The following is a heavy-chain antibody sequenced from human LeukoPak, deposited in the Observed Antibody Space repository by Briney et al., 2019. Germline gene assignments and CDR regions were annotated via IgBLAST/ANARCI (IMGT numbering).Heavy chain of an antibody. D-gene: IGHD6-19*01. CDR2: INHSGST. Sequence: PSETLSLTCAVYGGSFSGYYWSWIRQPPGKGLEWIGEINHSGSTNYNPSLKSRVTISVDTSKNQFSLKLSSVTAADTAVYYCARVRGSGWINYWGQGILVTVSS. CDR1: GGSFSGYY. CDR3: ARVRGSGWINY. J-gene: IGHJ4*02. V-gene: IGHV4-34*01.